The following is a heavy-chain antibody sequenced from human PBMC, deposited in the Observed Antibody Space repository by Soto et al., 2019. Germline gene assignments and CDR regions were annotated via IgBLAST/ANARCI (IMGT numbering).Heavy chain of an antibody. V-gene: IGHV1-18*01. CDR2: ISAYNGNT. CDR1: GYTFTSYG. Sequence: ASVKVSCKASGYTFTSYGISWVRQAPGQGLEWMGWISAYNGNTNYAQKLQGRVAMTTNTSTSTAYMELRSLRSEDTAVYYCARGRDLLWFGESYAFDFWGQGTMVNVSS. J-gene: IGHJ3*01. D-gene: IGHD3-10*01. CDR3: ARGRDLLWFGESYAFDF.